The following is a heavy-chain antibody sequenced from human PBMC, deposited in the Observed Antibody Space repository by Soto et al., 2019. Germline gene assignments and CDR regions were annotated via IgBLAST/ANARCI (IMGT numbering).Heavy chain of an antibody. D-gene: IGHD2-21*01. CDR2: ISYDGTDK. CDR1: GFTFSNYG. J-gene: IGHJ4*02. CDR3: AKVFGLNYLDY. V-gene: IGHV3-30*18. Sequence: ESVGGVVQPGSSLRLSCAASGFTFSNYGLHWVRQAPGKGLEWVALISYDGTDKYYADSVKGRFTISRDNSKNTLYLKMNSLRTEDTGVYYCAKVFGLNYLDYWGQGTLVTGSS.